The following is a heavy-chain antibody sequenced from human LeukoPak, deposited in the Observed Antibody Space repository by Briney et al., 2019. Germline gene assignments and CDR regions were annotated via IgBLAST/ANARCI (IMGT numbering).Heavy chain of an antibody. V-gene: IGHV3-30*04. D-gene: IGHD2-2*02. CDR1: GFTFSSYA. J-gene: IGHJ4*02. CDR2: ISYDGSNK. CDR3: ARDHRVYCSSTSCYTVGY. Sequence: GGSLRLSCAASGFTFSSYAMHWVRQAPGKGLEWVAVISYDGSNKYYADSVKGRFTISRDNSKNTLYLQMNSLRAEDTAVYYCARDHRVYCSSTSCYTVGYWGQGTLVTVSS.